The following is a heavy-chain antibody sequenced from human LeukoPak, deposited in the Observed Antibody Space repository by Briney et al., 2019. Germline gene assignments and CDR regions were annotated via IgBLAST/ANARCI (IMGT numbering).Heavy chain of an antibody. D-gene: IGHD3-16*02. J-gene: IGHJ4*02. CDR3: ARDHYDYVWGSYRTENFDY. V-gene: IGHV1-18*01. CDR1: GYTFTSYD. Sequence: ASVKVSCEASGYTFTSYDINWVRQATGQGLEWMGWISAYNGNTNYAQKLQGRVTMTTDTSTSTAYMELRSLRSDDTAVYYCARDHYDYVWGSYRTENFDYWGQGTLVTVSS. CDR2: ISAYNGNT.